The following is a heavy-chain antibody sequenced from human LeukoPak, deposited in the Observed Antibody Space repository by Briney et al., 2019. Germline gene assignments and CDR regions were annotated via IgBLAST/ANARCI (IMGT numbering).Heavy chain of an antibody. CDR3: ARDLYSRGDTAMSLDY. CDR1: GYTFTSYG. V-gene: IGHV1-18*01. Sequence: VASVKVSCKSSGYTFTSYGISWVRQAPGQGLEWMGWISAYNGNTNYAQKLQGRVTMTTDTSTSTAYMELRSLRSDDTAVYYCARDLYSRGDTAMSLDYWGQGNLVTVSS. CDR2: ISAYNGNT. J-gene: IGHJ4*02. D-gene: IGHD5-18*01.